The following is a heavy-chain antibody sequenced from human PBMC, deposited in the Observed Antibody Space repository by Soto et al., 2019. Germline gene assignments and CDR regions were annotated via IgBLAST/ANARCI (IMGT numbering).Heavy chain of an antibody. D-gene: IGHD5-12*01. CDR3: VTEGGNTGARSLDYFNY. CDR2: IWDDGSKK. Sequence: QVQLVESGGGVVQPGTSLRLSCAASGLNFRGYGFHWVRQAPGKGLDWVAVIWDDGSKKFYADSVKGRFTFSRDDSRNTLFRQINSLRDEDTAIYYGVTEGGNTGARSLDYFNYWGQGTLVTVSS. V-gene: IGHV3-33*01. CDR1: GLNFRGYG. J-gene: IGHJ4*02.